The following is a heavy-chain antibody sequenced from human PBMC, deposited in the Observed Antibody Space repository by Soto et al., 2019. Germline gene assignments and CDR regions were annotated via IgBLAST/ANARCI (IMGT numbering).Heavy chain of an antibody. D-gene: IGHD2-2*01. V-gene: IGHV3-33*01. CDR1: GFTFSSYG. J-gene: IGHJ6*02. Sequence: PGGSLRLSCAASGFTFSSYGMHWVRQAPGKGLEWVAVIWYDGSNKYYADSVKGRFTISRDNSKNTLYLQMNSLRAEDTAVYYCARFYVVPAAQYYYYYGMDVWGQGTTVTVSS. CDR2: IWYDGSNK. CDR3: ARFYVVPAAQYYYYYGMDV.